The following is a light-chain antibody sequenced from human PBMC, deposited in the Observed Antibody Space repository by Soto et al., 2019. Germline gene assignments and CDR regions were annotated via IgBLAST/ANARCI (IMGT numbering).Light chain of an antibody. CDR2: EVT. CDR3: SSYRSSNTHV. CDR1: SSDVGGYNY. Sequence: QSVLTQPASVSGSPGQSITISCTGTSSDVGGYNYVSWYQHHPGKAPKLIIYEVTSRPSGVSHRISGSKSGNTASLTISGLQAEDEADYYCSSYRSSNTHVFATGTKLTVL. J-gene: IGLJ1*01. V-gene: IGLV2-14*01.